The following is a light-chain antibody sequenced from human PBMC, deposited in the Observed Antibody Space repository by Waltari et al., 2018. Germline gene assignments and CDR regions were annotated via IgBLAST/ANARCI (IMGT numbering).Light chain of an antibody. CDR1: TSNIGSNT. CDR3: AAWDDSLKGVV. CDR2: SNN. V-gene: IGLV1-44*01. J-gene: IGLJ2*01. Sequence: QSVLTQPPSPSGTPGQKITISCSGSTSNIGSNTVEWYQQLPGTAPKLLMYSNNLRPSGVPERVYGAKSGASACLAIFGLQSEDDADYYCAAWDDSLKGVVFGVGTKVTVL.